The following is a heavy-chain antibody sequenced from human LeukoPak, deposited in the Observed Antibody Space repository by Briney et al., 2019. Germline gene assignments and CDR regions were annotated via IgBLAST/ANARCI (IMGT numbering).Heavy chain of an antibody. J-gene: IGHJ5*02. V-gene: IGHV1-69*13. CDR2: IIPIFGTA. Sequence: SVKVSCKASGGTFSSYAISWVRQAPGQGLEWMGGIIPIFGTANCAQKFQGRVTITADESTSTAYMELSSLRSEDTAVYYCARGAPIRVAVAATFDPWGQGTLVTVPS. CDR1: GGTFSSYA. CDR3: ARGAPIRVAVAATFDP. D-gene: IGHD6-19*01.